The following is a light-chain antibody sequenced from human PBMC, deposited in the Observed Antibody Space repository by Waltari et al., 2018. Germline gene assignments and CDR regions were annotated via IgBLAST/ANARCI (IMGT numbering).Light chain of an antibody. CDR3: CSYAGSGSWV. CDR2: EAS. Sequence: QSALTQPASVSGSPGQSISISCIGTSRDVGPYNLVSWYQHHPGKAPKLIVFEASQRPSGVSKRLAGSKAANTASLIISGLQADDEADYYCCSYAGSGSWVFGGGTKVTVI. V-gene: IGLV2-23*01. J-gene: IGLJ3*02. CDR1: SRDVGPYNL.